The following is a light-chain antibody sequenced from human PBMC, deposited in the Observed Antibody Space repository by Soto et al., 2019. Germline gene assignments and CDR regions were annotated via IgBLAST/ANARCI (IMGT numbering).Light chain of an antibody. J-gene: IGKJ5*01. CDR2: GAS. V-gene: IGKV3-20*01. CDR3: HPSGSSST. CDR1: QSVSNTY. Sequence: EIGRTPSRETLYMSPGEGATLSCRASQSVSNTYLAWYQQKPGQTPRLLIYGASSRATGIPDRFSGSGSGTDFTLTISRLEPEEFAVYFCHPSGSSSTFGQGTRLEIK.